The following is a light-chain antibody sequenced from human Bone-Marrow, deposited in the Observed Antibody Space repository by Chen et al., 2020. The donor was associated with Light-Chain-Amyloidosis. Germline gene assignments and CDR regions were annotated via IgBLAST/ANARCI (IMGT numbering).Light chain of an antibody. CDR2: GSS. Sequence: EIVLTQSPGTLSLSSGEGANLSCRASQTISSNYLTWYQQKFGQAPRLLIYGSSSWATGIPDRFTGSGSGTDFTLTINRLEPEDFAMYYCQQYGTSPFTFGGGTKVEIK. CDR3: QQYGTSPFT. CDR1: QTISSNY. J-gene: IGKJ4*01. V-gene: IGKV3-20*01.